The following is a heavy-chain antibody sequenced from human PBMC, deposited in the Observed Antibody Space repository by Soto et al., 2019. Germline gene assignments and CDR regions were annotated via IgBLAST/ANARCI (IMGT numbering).Heavy chain of an antibody. D-gene: IGHD1-7*01. V-gene: IGHV4-30-4*01. CDR2: IYYSGST. CDR3: ARAKLELHWFDP. CDR1: GGSISSGDYY. Sequence: SETLSLTCTVSGGSISSGDYYWSWIRQPPGKGLEWIGYIYYSGSTYYNPSLKSRVTISVDTSKNQLSLKLSSVTAADTAVYYCARAKLELHWFDPWGQGTLVTVSS. J-gene: IGHJ5*02.